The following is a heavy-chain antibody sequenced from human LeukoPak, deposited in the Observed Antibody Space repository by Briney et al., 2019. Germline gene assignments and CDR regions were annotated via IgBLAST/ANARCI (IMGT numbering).Heavy chain of an antibody. CDR2: IKQDGSEK. CDR3: ARGDYGGTTFDY. CDR1: GFIFSSYW. D-gene: IGHD4-23*01. J-gene: IGHJ4*02. Sequence: GGSLRLSCAASGFIFSSYWMSWVRQAPGKGLEWVANIKQDGSEKHYVDSVKGRFIISRDNAKNSLYLQMNSLRAEDTAVYYCARGDYGGTTFDYWGQGTLVTVSS. V-gene: IGHV3-7*01.